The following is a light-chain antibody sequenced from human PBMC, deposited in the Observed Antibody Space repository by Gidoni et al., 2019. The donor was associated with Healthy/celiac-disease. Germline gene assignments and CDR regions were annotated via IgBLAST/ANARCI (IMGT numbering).Light chain of an antibody. CDR3: QQYDNLPPLT. Sequence: DIQMNQSPSSLSASVGDRVTITCQASQDISNSLNWYQQKPGKAPKLLIYDASNLETGVPSRFSGSGSGTDFTFTISSLQPEDIATYYCQQYDNLPPLTFGGGTKVEIK. CDR1: QDISNS. CDR2: DAS. J-gene: IGKJ4*01. V-gene: IGKV1-33*01.